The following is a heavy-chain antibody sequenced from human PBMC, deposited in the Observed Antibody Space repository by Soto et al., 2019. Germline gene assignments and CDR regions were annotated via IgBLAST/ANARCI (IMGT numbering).Heavy chain of an antibody. D-gene: IGHD3-3*01. CDR2: ISSSSSYI. Sequence: GGSLRLSCAASGFTFSSYSMNWVRQAPGKGLEWVSSISSSSSYIYYADSVKGRFTISRDNAKNSLYLQMNSLRAEDTAVYYCARDPFGVVIITPDWFDPWGQGTLVTVSS. CDR3: ARDPFGVVIITPDWFDP. J-gene: IGHJ5*02. CDR1: GFTFSSYS. V-gene: IGHV3-21*01.